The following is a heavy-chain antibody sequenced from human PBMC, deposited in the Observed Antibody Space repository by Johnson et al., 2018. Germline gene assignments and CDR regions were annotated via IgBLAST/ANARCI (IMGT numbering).Heavy chain of an antibody. D-gene: IGHD3-16*02. V-gene: IGHV3-30*03. CDR1: GFTFSNYG. CDR2: ISYDGSNK. J-gene: IGHJ3*02. Sequence: QVQLVESGGGVVQPGRSLRLSCAASGFTFSNYGMHWVRQAPGKGLEWVAVISYDGSNKYYADSVKGRFTISRDNSKNTLYLQMNSLRAEDTAVYYCARSRLRQQQGGGAISTAFDIWGQGTMVTVSS. CDR3: ARSRLRQQQGGGAISTAFDI.